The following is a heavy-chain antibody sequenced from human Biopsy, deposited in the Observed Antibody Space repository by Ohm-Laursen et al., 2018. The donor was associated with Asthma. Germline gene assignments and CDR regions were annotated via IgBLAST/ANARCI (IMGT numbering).Heavy chain of an antibody. V-gene: IGHV4-39*01. CDR3: VRHQYSSSWSTFDY. CDR2: MYHSGSP. CDR1: GGSITSSSYY. D-gene: IGHD3-22*01. J-gene: IGHJ4*02. Sequence: GTLSLTCTVSGGSITSSSYYWGWIRQPPGKGMEWIGSMYHSGSPYYPPTLKSRATISVDTPKNHLSLKRSSVTAADTAVYFCVRHQYSSSWSTFDYWGQGALVTVSS.